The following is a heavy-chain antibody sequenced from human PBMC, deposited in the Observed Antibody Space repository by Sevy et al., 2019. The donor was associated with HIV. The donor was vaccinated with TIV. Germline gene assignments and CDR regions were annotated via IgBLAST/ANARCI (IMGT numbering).Heavy chain of an antibody. CDR2: IYYSGST. CDR1: GGSISSSSYY. CDR3: ARTIFGVVTNAFDI. V-gene: IGHV4-39*01. D-gene: IGHD3-3*01. Sequence: SETLSLTCTVSGGSISSSSYYWGWIRQPPGKGLEWIGSIYYSGSTYYNPSLKSRVTISVDTSKNQFSLKLSSVTAADTAVYYCARTIFGVVTNAFDIWGQGTMVTVSS. J-gene: IGHJ3*02.